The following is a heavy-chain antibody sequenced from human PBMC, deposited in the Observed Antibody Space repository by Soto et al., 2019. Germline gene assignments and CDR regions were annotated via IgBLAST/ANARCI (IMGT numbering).Heavy chain of an antibody. CDR3: ARGSGQGYYDFWSGYGGAFDI. CDR1: GFTVSSNY. J-gene: IGHJ3*02. CDR2: IYSGGST. V-gene: IGHV3-53*04. D-gene: IGHD3-3*01. Sequence: EVQLVESGGGLVQPGGSLRLSCAASGFTVSSNYMSWVRQAPGKGLEWVSVIYSGGSTYYADSVKGRFTISRHNSKNTLYLQMNSLGAEDTAVYYCARGSGQGYYDFWSGYGGAFDIWGQGTMVTVSS.